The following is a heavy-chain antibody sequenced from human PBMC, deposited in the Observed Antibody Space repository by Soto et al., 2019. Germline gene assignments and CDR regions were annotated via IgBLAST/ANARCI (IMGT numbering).Heavy chain of an antibody. D-gene: IGHD2-2*01. CDR1: GFTFGDYA. Sequence: GGSLRLSCTASGFTFGDYAMSWFRQAPGKGLEWVGFIRSKAYGGTTEYAASVKGRFTISRDDSKSIAYLQMNSLKTEDTAVYYCTSGDCSSTSCSPFDPWGQGTLVTVSS. CDR3: TSGDCSSTSCSPFDP. CDR2: IRSKAYGGTT. V-gene: IGHV3-49*03. J-gene: IGHJ5*02.